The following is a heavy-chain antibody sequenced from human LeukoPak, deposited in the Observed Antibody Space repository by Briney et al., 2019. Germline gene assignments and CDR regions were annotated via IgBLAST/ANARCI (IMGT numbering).Heavy chain of an antibody. CDR3: ARPMAGSEYFQH. CDR1: GYTFTSYG. V-gene: IGHV1-46*01. CDR2: INTSGGST. D-gene: IGHD6-19*01. J-gene: IGHJ1*01. Sequence: ASVKVSCKASGYTFTSYGISWVRQAPGQGLEWMGIINTSGGSTSYEQKFQGRITMTRDTSTSTVYMELRSLRSEDTAVYYCARPMAGSEYFQHWGQGTLVTVSS.